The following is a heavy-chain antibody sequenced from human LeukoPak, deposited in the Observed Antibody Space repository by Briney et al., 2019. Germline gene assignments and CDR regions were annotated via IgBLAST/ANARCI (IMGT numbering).Heavy chain of an antibody. CDR3: ARDRVGATPWAVHYYYMDV. J-gene: IGHJ6*03. V-gene: IGHV3-11*04. CDR1: GFTFSDYY. Sequence: GGSLRLSCAASGFTFSDYYMSWIRQAPGKGLEWVSYISSSGSTIYYADSVKGRFTISRDNAKNSLYLQMNSLRAEDTAVYYCARDRVGATPWAVHYYYMDVWGKGTTVTVSS. CDR2: ISSSGSTI. D-gene: IGHD1-26*01.